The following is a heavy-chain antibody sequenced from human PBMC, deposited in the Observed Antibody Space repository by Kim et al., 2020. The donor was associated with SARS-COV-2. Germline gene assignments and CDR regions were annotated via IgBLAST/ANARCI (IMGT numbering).Heavy chain of an antibody. CDR2: IYSGGST. CDR1: GFTVSSNY. CDR3: AREAVAPSDYYYGMDV. Sequence: GVSLRLSCAASGFTVSSNYMSWVRQAPGKGLEWVSVIYSGGSTYYADSVKGRFTISRDNSKNTLYLQMNSLRAEDTAVYYCAREAVAPSDYYYGMDVWGQGTTVTVSS. V-gene: IGHV3-66*01. J-gene: IGHJ6*02. D-gene: IGHD6-19*01.